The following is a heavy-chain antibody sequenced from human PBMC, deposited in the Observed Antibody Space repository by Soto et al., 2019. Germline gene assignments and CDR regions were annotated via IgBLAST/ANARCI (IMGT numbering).Heavy chain of an antibody. CDR3: ASCYYYDSSGYPASYYYGMDV. J-gene: IGHJ6*02. V-gene: IGHV1-69*06. Sequence: SVKVSCKASRYTFTNFYIHWLRQAPGQGLEWMGGIIPIFGTANYAQKFQGRVTITADKSTSTAYMELSSLRSEDTAVYYCASCYYYDSSGYPASYYYGMDVWGQGTTVTVSS. CDR1: RYTFTNFY. CDR2: IIPIFGTA. D-gene: IGHD3-22*01.